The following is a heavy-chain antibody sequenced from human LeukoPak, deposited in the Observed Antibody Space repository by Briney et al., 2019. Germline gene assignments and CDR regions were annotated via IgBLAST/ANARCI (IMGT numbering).Heavy chain of an antibody. J-gene: IGHJ3*02. D-gene: IGHD3-22*01. V-gene: IGHV3-9*01. Sequence: GRSLRLSCAASGFTFDDYAMHWVRQAPGKGLEWVSGISWNSGSIGYADSVKGRFTISRDNAKNSLYLQMNSLRAEDTAVYYCARSGDSSGYVGAFDIWGQGTMVTVSS. CDR2: ISWNSGSI. CDR3: ARSGDSSGYVGAFDI. CDR1: GFTFDDYA.